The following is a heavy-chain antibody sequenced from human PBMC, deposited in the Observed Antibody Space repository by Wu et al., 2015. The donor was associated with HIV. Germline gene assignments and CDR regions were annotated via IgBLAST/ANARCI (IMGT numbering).Heavy chain of an antibody. CDR1: GYTFTSYG. V-gene: IGHV1-18*01. J-gene: IGHJ4*02. D-gene: IGHD6-19*01. CDR3: ALSSRIAVAGKEFDY. Sequence: QVQLVQSGAEVKKPGASVKVSCKASGYTFTSYGISWVRQAPGQGLEWMGWISAYNGNTNYAQKLQGRVTMTTDTSTSTAYMELSSLRSEDTAVYYCALSSRIAVAGKEFDYWGQGTLVTVSS. CDR2: ISAYNGNT.